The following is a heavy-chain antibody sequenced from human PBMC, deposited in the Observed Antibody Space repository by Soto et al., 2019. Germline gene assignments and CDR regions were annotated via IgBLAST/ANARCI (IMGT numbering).Heavy chain of an antibody. V-gene: IGHV1-2*04. CDR1: GYTFTGYY. CDR3: ARDVVERWLVRPYDYYYYGMDV. D-gene: IGHD6-19*01. J-gene: IGHJ6*02. CDR2: INPNSGGT. Sequence: ASLKASCKASGYTFTGYYMHWVRQAPGQGLEWMGWINPNSGGTNYAQKFQGWVTMTRDTSISTAYMELSRLRSDDTAVYYCARDVVERWLVRPYDYYYYGMDVWGQGTTVTVSS.